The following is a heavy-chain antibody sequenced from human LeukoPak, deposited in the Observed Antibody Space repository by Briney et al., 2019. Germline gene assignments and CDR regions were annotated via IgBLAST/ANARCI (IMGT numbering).Heavy chain of an antibody. Sequence: ASVKVSCKASGYTFTSYTIHWVRQAPGQRLKWMGWINPGNGDTEYSQDFQGRVTITRDTSATTAYMELSSLRSDDMSIYYCARGQKYTSGYTVTELGSRYFDYWGQGTLVTVSS. J-gene: IGHJ4*02. V-gene: IGHV1-3*03. CDR2: INPGNGDT. D-gene: IGHD5-18*01. CDR1: GYTFTSYT. CDR3: ARGQKYTSGYTVTELGSRYFDY.